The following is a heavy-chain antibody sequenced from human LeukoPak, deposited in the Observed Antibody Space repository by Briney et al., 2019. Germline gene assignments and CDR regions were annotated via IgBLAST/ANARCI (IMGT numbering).Heavy chain of an antibody. CDR1: GFSLNTRGVG. J-gene: IGHJ4*02. Sequence: GPTLVNPTQTLTLTCTFSGFSLNTRGVGVGWIRQLPGRALEWLALIYWDDDRRYSPSLKSRLTITKDTSKNQVVLTMTNMDPVDTATYFCAHRKNYYDSSVFDNWGQGTLVTVSS. CDR3: AHRKNYYDSSVFDN. CDR2: IYWDDDR. D-gene: IGHD3-22*01. V-gene: IGHV2-5*02.